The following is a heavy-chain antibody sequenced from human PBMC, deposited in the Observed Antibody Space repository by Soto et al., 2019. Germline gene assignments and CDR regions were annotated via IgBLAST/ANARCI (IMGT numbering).Heavy chain of an antibody. CDR2: VTYDGSNK. CDR3: ARDLSQVDP. J-gene: IGHJ5*02. V-gene: IGHV3-30-3*01. CDR1: GFSFRSYA. Sequence: QAQLVESGGGVVQPGRSLRLSCAASGFSFRSYAMHWVRQAPGKGLEWVAAVTYDGSNKYYADSVKGRFTISRENPKNKVYLQINSLKTEDTAVYYCARDLSQVDPWGQGTLVTVSS.